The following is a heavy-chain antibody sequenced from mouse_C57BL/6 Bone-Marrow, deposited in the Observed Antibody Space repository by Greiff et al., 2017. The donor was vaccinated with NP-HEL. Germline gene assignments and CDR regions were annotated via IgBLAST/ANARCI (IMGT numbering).Heavy chain of an antibody. V-gene: IGHV1-53*01. CDR1: GYTFTSYW. Sequence: QVQLQQPGTELVKPGASVKLSCKASGYTFTSYWMHWVKQRPGQGLEWIGNINPSNGGTNYNEKFKSKATLTVDKSSSTAYMQPRSLTSEDSAVFCSTRNYDYAGEGFDYWGQGTTLTVSS. CDR3: TRNYDYAGEGFDY. D-gene: IGHD2-4*01. CDR2: INPSNGGT. J-gene: IGHJ2*01.